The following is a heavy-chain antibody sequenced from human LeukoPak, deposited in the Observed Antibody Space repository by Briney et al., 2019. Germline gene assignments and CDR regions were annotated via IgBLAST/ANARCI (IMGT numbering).Heavy chain of an antibody. D-gene: IGHD6-19*01. CDR3: ASFSSGWYWVDY. CDR2: ISGSGGST. Sequence: GGSLRLSCAASGFTFSSYAMSWVRQAPGKGLEWVSAISGSGGSTYYADSVKGRFTISRDNSKNSLYLQMNSLRAEDTAVYYCASFSSGWYWVDYWGQGTLVTVSS. V-gene: IGHV3-23*01. CDR1: GFTFSSYA. J-gene: IGHJ4*02.